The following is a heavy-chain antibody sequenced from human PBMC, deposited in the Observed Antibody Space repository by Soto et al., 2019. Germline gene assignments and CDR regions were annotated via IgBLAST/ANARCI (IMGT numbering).Heavy chain of an antibody. J-gene: IGHJ4*02. CDR3: ARSGEHPLDY. Sequence: ASVKVSCKTSGYAFPHYVINWVRQAPGHGLEWMGFSTQTGNTNYAQNFQGRVVLTTDTSTSTAYMEVTSLRSDDTAVYYCARSGEHPLDYWGQGTPVTVPQ. CDR1: GYAFPHYV. CDR2: STQTGNT. V-gene: IGHV1-18*01. D-gene: IGHD1-26*01.